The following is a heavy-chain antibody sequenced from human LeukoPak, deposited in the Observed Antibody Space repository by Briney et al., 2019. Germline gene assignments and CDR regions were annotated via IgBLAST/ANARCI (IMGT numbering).Heavy chain of an antibody. CDR3: ARLVGGNLWYGWFDP. CDR1: GGSISGSRYY. V-gene: IGHV4-39*01. Sequence: PSETLSLTCTVSGGSISGSRYYWGWIRQPPGKGLEWIGYIYYSGGPYYNPSLKSRVTISVDTSKNQLSLRLSSVTAADTAVYYCARLVGGNLWYGWFDPWGQGTLVTVSS. J-gene: IGHJ5*02. CDR2: IYYSGGP. D-gene: IGHD4-23*01.